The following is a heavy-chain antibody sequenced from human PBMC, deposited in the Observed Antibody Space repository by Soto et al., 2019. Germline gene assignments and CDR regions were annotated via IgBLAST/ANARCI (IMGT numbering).Heavy chain of an antibody. CDR1: GFSFSHSA. D-gene: IGHD1-1*01. CDR2: INAAGETT. J-gene: IGHJ4*02. CDR3: ATQDFRGPTGTT. Sequence: EVQLLDSGGGFVQPGGSLRLSCGAFGFSFSHSAMGWVRQAPGKGLDWVSLINAAGETTYYANSVKGRFTISRDNSKNTLYLHINSLRAEDTAVYYCATQDFRGPTGTTWGQGTQVIVSS. V-gene: IGHV3-23*01.